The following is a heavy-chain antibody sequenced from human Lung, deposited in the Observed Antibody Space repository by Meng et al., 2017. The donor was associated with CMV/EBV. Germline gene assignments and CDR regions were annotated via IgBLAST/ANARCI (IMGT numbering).Heavy chain of an antibody. CDR1: DDSLSSRSYY. D-gene: IGHD2/OR15-2a*01. V-gene: IGHV4-39*07. J-gene: IGHJ4*02. CDR2: IYYSGST. Sequence: SXPXSLXCPVSDDSLSSRSYYWGWIRQPPGKGPEWLGSIYYSGSTYYNPSLKSRVTISVDTSKNQFSLKLSSVTAADTAVYYCARMNIASRRAIDYWGQGXLVTVSS. CDR3: ARMNIASRRAIDY.